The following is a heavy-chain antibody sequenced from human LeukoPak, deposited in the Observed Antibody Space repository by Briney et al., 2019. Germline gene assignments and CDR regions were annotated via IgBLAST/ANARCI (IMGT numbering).Heavy chain of an antibody. D-gene: IGHD3-10*01. J-gene: IGHJ5*02. V-gene: IGHV1-69*01. CDR2: IIPIFGTA. CDR1: GGTFSSYA. Sequence: SVKVSCKASGGTFSSYAISWVRQAPGQGLEWMGGIIPIFGTANYAQKFQGRATITADESTSTAYMERSSLRSEDTAVYYCARGFGSYGSGSGLVGAWGQGTLVTVSS. CDR3: ARGFGSYGSGSGLVGA.